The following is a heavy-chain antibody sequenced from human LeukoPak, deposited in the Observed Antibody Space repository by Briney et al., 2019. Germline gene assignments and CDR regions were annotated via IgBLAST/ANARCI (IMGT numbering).Heavy chain of an antibody. Sequence: ASLKLSCTVSGGTFSSYAISWVRQAPGQGLEWMGRIIPIFGTANYAQKFQGRVTITAHKSTSTAYMELSSLRSEDTAVYYCARDAIVGATNFDYWGQGTLVTVSS. CDR3: ARDAIVGATNFDY. CDR1: GGTFSSYA. V-gene: IGHV1-69*06. J-gene: IGHJ4*02. D-gene: IGHD1-26*01. CDR2: IIPIFGTA.